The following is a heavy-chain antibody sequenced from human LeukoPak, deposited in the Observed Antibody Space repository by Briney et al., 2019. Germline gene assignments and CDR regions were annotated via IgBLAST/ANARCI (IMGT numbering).Heavy chain of an antibody. V-gene: IGHV4-34*01. Sequence: SETLSLTCAVYGGSFSGYYWSWIRQPPGKGLEWIGEINHSGSTNYNPSLKSRVTISVDTSKNQFSLKLSSVTAADTAMYYCARGASSWYRGNAFDIWSQGTMVTVSS. CDR3: ARGASSWYRGNAFDI. CDR2: INHSGST. D-gene: IGHD6-13*01. CDR1: GGSFSGYY. J-gene: IGHJ3*02.